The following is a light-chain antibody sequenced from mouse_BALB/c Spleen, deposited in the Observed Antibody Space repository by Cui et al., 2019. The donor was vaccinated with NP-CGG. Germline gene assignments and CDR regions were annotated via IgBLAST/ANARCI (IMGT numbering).Light chain of an antibody. V-gene: IGLV1*01. CDR2: GTN. CDR1: TGAVTTSNY. CDR3: ALWYSNHWV. Sequence: HAVVTQEFALTTSPGETVTLTCRSSTGAVTTSNYANWVQEKPDHLFTGLIGGTNNRAPGVHARFSGSLIGDKAALTITGAQTEDEAIYFCALWYSNHWVFGGGTKLTVL. J-gene: IGLJ1*01.